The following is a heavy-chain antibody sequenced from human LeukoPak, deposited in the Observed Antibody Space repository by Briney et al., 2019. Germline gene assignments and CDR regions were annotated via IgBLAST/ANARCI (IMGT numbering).Heavy chain of an antibody. CDR2: IYTTGST. CDR1: GGSISSGSYY. V-gene: IGHV4-61*02. CDR3: ARVRDSMFP. D-gene: IGHD3-10*02. Sequence: SETLSLTCTVSGGSISSGSYYWSWIRQPAGKGLEWIGRIYTTGSTNYNPSLKSRVTISVDTSKNQFSLKLSSVTAADTAVYYCARVRDSMFPWGQGTLVTVSS. J-gene: IGHJ5*02.